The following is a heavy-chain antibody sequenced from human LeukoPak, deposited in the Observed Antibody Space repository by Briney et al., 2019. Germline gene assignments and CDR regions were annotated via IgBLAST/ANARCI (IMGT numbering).Heavy chain of an antibody. Sequence: GVSLILWCTSSGFSCSDGWVSWVRHAPVLVRKWVANISQDGNAKYYVPSVRGRFTISRGNTKNSVYLQMNSLTAEDTALYYCATSFDSSGNNWGQGTLVTVSS. V-gene: IGHV3-7*01. CDR1: GFSCSDGW. D-gene: IGHD3-22*01. CDR3: ATSFDSSGNN. CDR2: ISQDGNAK. J-gene: IGHJ4*02.